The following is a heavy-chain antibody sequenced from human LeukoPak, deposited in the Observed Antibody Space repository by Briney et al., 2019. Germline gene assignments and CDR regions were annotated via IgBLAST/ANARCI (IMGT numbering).Heavy chain of an antibody. V-gene: IGHV4-39*01. D-gene: IGHD3-16*01. CDR3: SRCFYYYYYMDV. CDR2: IYYSGST. J-gene: IGHJ6*03. Sequence: SETLSLTCIVSGGSISSSSYYWGWIRQPPGKELEWIGSIYYSGSTYYNPSLKSRVTISVDTSKIQFSLKLSSVTAADTAVYYCSRCFYYYYYMDVWGKGTTVTVSS. CDR1: GGSISSSSYY.